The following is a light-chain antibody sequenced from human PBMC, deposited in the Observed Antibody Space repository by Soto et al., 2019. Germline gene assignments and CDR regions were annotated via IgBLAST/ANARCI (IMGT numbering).Light chain of an antibody. CDR2: GAS. J-gene: IGKJ2*01. CDR1: QRISSN. Sequence: EILMTQSQATLSFSPGERATLSCRASQRISSNVAWYQQKPGQAPRLLIYGASTRATGVPARFSGGGSWTEFTLTISSLQSEDFAVSFCQQYKDWPPYTFGQGTKLEIK. V-gene: IGKV3-15*01. CDR3: QQYKDWPPYT.